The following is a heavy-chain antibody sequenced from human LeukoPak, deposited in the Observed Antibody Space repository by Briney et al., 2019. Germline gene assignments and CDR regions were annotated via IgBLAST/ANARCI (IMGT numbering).Heavy chain of an antibody. J-gene: IGHJ4*02. D-gene: IGHD2-2*01. Sequence: ASVKVSCKASGYTGTSYGISWVRQAPGQGLEWMGWISAYNGNTNYAQKLQGRVTMTTDTSTSTVYMELRSLTSDDTAVYYCARVGAYCTSTSCLDYWGQGTLVTVSS. V-gene: IGHV1-18*01. CDR1: GYTGTSYG. CDR2: ISAYNGNT. CDR3: ARVGAYCTSTSCLDY.